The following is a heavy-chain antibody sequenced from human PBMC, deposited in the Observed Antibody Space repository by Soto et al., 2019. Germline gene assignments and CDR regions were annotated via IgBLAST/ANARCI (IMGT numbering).Heavy chain of an antibody. Sequence: GASVKVSCKASGYTFTGYYMHWVRQAPGQGLEWMGWINPNSGGTNYAQKFQGWVTMTRDTSISTAYMELSRLRSDDTAVYYCARQLATVTDDAFDIWGQGTMVNVSS. J-gene: IGHJ3*02. CDR3: ARQLATVTDDAFDI. CDR2: INPNSGGT. D-gene: IGHD4-17*01. V-gene: IGHV1-2*04. CDR1: GYTFTGYY.